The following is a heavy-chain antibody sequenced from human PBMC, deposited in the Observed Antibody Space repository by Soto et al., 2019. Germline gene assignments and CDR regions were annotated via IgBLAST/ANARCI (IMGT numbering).Heavy chain of an antibody. CDR1: GYTFTSYY. D-gene: IGHD6-19*01. V-gene: IGHV1-46*01. J-gene: IGHJ4*02. CDR3: AGGGGLVLGLD. CDR2: INPSGGST. Sequence: QVQLVQSGAEVKKPGASVKVSCKASGYTFTSYYMHWVRQAPGQGLEWMGIINPSGGSTSYAQKFQGRVTMTRDTSKSTVYMELSSLRSEDTAVYSCAGGGGLVLGLDWGQGTLVTVSS.